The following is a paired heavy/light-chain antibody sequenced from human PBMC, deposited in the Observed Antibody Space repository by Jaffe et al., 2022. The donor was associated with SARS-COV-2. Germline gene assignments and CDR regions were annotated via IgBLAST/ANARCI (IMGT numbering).Heavy chain of an antibody. V-gene: IGHV3-7*01. CDR3: ARERVRGVIGYYYYGMDV. CDR1: GFTFSSYW. J-gene: IGHJ6*02. CDR2: IKQDGSEK. Sequence: EVQLVESGGGLVQPGGSLRLSCAASGFTFSSYWMSWVRQAPGKGLEWVANIKQDGSEKYYVDSVKGRFTISRDNAKNSLYLQMNSLRAEDTAVYYCARERVRGVIGYYYYGMDVWGQGTTVTVSS. D-gene: IGHD3-10*01.
Light chain of an antibody. CDR3: CSYAGSSSYV. CDR2: EVS. CDR1: SSDVGSYNL. Sequence: QSALTQPASVSGSPGQSITISCTGTSSDVGSYNLVSWYQQHPGKAPKLMIYEVSKRPSGVSNRFSGSKSGNTASLTISGLQAEDEADYYCCSYAGSSSYVFGTGTKVTVL. J-gene: IGLJ1*01. V-gene: IGLV2-23*02.